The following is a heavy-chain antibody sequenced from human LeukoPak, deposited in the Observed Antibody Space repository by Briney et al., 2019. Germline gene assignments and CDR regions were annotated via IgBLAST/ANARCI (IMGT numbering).Heavy chain of an antibody. CDR2: IHSRGATT. D-gene: IGHD3-3*01. CDR1: GFTFSHYA. Sequence: GGSLRLSCVASGFTFSHYAMSWVRQAPGKGLEWVSGIHSRGATTYHSESVKGRFTISRDNPGNTLFLQMSSLRPEDTAVYYCVRTLYDFWSGTYDFWGQGTLVTVSS. CDR3: VRTLYDFWSGTYDF. J-gene: IGHJ4*02. V-gene: IGHV3-23*05.